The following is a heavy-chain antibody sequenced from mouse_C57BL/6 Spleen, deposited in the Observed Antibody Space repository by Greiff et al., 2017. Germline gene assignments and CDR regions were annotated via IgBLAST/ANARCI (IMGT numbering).Heavy chain of an antibody. CDR2: IYPGDGDT. CDR3: AREDYSNYVFAY. CDR1: GYAFSSSW. V-gene: IGHV1-82*01. Sequence: QVQLQQSGPELVKPGASVKISCKASGYAFSSSWMHWVKQRPGKGLEWIGRIYPGDGDTNYNGKFKGKATLTADKSSSTAYMQLSSLTSEDSAVYFCAREDYSNYVFAYWGQGTLVTVSA. J-gene: IGHJ3*01. D-gene: IGHD2-5*01.